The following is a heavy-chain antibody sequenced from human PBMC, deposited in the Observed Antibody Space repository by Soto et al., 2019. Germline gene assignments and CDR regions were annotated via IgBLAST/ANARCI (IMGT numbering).Heavy chain of an antibody. J-gene: IGHJ6*03. V-gene: IGHV4-34*01. D-gene: IGHD3-16*01. CDR3: ARMRRVGGLWDLYNFYYYYIDV. Sequence: QVQLQQWGAGLLKPSETLSLTCAVSGGSLSTYFWTWIRQPPGKGLEWVGEINHSGSTNYNPSLKSRVTISLDTSKNQISLKLRFVTAADTSVYYCARMRRVGGLWDLYNFYYYYIDVWGRGTTVTVSS. CDR1: GGSLSTYF. CDR2: INHSGST.